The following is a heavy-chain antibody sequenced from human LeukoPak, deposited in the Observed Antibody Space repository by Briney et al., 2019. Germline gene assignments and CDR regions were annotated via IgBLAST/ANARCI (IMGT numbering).Heavy chain of an antibody. CDR1: GYTFTSYG. CDR2: ISAYNGNT. D-gene: IGHD3-10*01. Sequence: ASVKVSCKASGYTFTSYGISWVRQAPGQGLEWMGWISAYNGNTNYAQKLQGRATMTTDTSTSTAYMELRSLRSDDTAVYYCARGRGGSGSYYRGYYYYYMDVWGKGTTVTISS. CDR3: ARGRGGSGSYYRGYYYYYMDV. J-gene: IGHJ6*03. V-gene: IGHV1-18*01.